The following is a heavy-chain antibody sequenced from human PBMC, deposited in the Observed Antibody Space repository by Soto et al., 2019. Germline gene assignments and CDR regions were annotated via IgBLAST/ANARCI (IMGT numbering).Heavy chain of an antibody. CDR2: IYPGDSDT. J-gene: IGHJ6*02. Sequence: GESLKISCKGSGYSFTSYWIGWVRQMPGKGLVLMVIIYPGDSDTRYSPSFQGQVTISAENSISTAYLQWSSLKASDTAMFYCARHQAPYSNYYYYYGMDVWGQGTTVTVSS. CDR3: ARHQAPYSNYYYYYGMDV. D-gene: IGHD4-4*01. CDR1: GYSFTSYW. V-gene: IGHV5-51*01.